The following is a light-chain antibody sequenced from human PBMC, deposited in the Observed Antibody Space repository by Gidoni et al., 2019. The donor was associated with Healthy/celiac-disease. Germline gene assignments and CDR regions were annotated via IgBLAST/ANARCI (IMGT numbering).Light chain of an antibody. V-gene: IGKV2-28*01. CDR3: MQAVQTLG. CDR2: LGS. CDR1: QSLLHSNGYNY. J-gene: IGKJ1*01. Sequence: DIVMTQSPLSLPVTPGEPASISCRSSQSLLHSNGYNYLDWYLQKPGQSPQLLIYLGSNRASGVPDRFSGSGSGTDFTLKISRVEAEDVGVYYCMQAVQTLGFGQGTKVEIK.